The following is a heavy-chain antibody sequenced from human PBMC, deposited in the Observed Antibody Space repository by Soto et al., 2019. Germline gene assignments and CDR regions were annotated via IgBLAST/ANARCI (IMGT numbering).Heavy chain of an antibody. CDR3: SRVVFAISRYFAWLLPRPSWYFDL. J-gene: IGHJ2*01. Sequence: QVQLVQSGAEVKKPGASVKVSCKASGYTFTSYGISWVRQAPGQGLEWMGWISAYNGNTNYAQKLQGRVTMTTDTSTSTVYMELRSLRSDDTAVYYCSRVVFAISRYFAWLLPRPSWYFDLWGRGTLVTVSS. CDR1: GYTFTSYG. V-gene: IGHV1-18*01. D-gene: IGHD3-9*01. CDR2: ISAYNGNT.